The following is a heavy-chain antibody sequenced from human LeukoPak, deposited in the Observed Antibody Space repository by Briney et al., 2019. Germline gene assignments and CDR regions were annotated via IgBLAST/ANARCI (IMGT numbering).Heavy chain of an antibody. D-gene: IGHD2-2*01. CDR3: ARDRVVVPAAIGWFDP. V-gene: IGHV3-21*01. CDR2: ISSSSSYI. CDR1: GFTFSSYS. Sequence: GGSLRLSCAASGFTFSSYSMNWVRQAPGKGLEWVSSISSSSSYIYYADSVKGRFTISRDNAKNSPYLQMNSLRAEDTAVYYCARDRVVVPAAIGWFDPWGQGTLVTVSS. J-gene: IGHJ5*02.